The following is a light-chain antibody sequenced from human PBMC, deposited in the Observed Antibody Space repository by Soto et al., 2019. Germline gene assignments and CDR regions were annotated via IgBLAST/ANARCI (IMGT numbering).Light chain of an antibody. CDR3: SSYTSSSTLVV. CDR1: SSDVGGYNY. V-gene: IGLV2-14*01. J-gene: IGLJ2*01. Sequence: QSALTQPASVSGSPGQSITISCTGTSSDVGGYNYVSWYQQHPGKDPKLMIYDVSTRPSGVSNRFSGSKSGNTASLTISGLQAEDEAAYYCSSYTSSSTLVVFGGGTKLTVL. CDR2: DVS.